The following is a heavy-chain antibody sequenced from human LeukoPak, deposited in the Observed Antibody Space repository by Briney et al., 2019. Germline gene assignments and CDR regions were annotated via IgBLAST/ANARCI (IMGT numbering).Heavy chain of an antibody. V-gene: IGHV4-59*08. Sequence: PSETLSLTCTVSGGSISSYYWSWIRQPPGKGLEWIGYIYYSGSTNYNPSLKSRLTISVDTSNNKFSLKLTSLTAADTAVYYCVRHLSAGRPAFDIWGQGTMVTVSS. CDR2: IYYSGST. CDR1: GGSISSYY. CDR3: VRHLSAGRPAFDI. D-gene: IGHD2-15*01. J-gene: IGHJ3*02.